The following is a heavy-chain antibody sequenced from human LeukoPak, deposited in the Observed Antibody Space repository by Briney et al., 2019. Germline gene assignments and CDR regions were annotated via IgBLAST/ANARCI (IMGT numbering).Heavy chain of an antibody. Sequence: SETLSLTCTVSGGSISSSSYYWGWIRQPPGKGLEWIGTIYYSGSTFYIPSLKSRLTISVDTSKSQFSLRLSSVTAADTAIYYCARSGYYGSGSYHDYWGQGTLVTVSS. CDR3: ARSGYYGSGSYHDY. V-gene: IGHV4-39*01. CDR2: IYYSGST. D-gene: IGHD3-10*01. J-gene: IGHJ4*02. CDR1: GGSISSSSYY.